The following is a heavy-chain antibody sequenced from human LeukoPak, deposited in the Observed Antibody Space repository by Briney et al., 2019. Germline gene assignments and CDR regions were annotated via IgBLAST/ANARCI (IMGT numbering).Heavy chain of an antibody. V-gene: IGHV1-18*01. J-gene: IGHJ6*02. D-gene: IGHD3-10*01. CDR2: ISACNGNP. Sequence: ASVKVSCKASGYTFTSYGISWVRQAPGQGLEWMGWISACNGNPNYAQKLQGRVTMTTDTSTSTAYMELRSLRSDDTAVYYCARDPRQRVTMVRGVIIIPFEDYYYGMDVWGQGTTVTVSS. CDR3: ARDPRQRVTMVRGVIIIPFEDYYYGMDV. CDR1: GYTFTSYG.